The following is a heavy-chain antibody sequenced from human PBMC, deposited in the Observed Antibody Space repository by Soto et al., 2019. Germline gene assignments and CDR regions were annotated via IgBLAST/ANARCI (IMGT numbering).Heavy chain of an antibody. D-gene: IGHD2-15*01. CDR2: ISAYNGNT. Sequence: PRPSVKVSCKASGYTFTSYGISWVRQAPGQGLEWMGWISAYNGNTNYAQKLQGRVTMTTDTSTSTAYMELRSLRSDDTAVYYCARGGYCSGGSCYHYYYYGMDVWGQGTTVTVSS. J-gene: IGHJ6*02. CDR3: ARGGYCSGGSCYHYYYYGMDV. CDR1: GYTFTSYG. V-gene: IGHV1-18*01.